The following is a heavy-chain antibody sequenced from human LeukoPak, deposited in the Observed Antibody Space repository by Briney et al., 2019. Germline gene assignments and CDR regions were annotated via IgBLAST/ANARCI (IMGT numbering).Heavy chain of an antibody. CDR3: AKSPDGWLRYFDY. D-gene: IGHD6-19*01. J-gene: IGHJ4*02. Sequence: GGSLRLSCAASGFTFSSYAMSWVRQAPGKGLEWASAISGSGGSTYYADSVKGRFTISRDNSKNTLYLQMNSLRAEDTAVYYCAKSPDGWLRYFDYWGQGTLVTVSS. CDR2: ISGSGGST. CDR1: GFTFSSYA. V-gene: IGHV3-23*01.